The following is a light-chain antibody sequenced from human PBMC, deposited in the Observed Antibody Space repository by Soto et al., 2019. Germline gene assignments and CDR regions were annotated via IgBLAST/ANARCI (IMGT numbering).Light chain of an antibody. V-gene: IGKV2-28*01. CDR1: QSLLHINGNNY. J-gene: IGKJ3*01. CDR2: LGF. CDR3: MQVLETPLT. Sequence: DIVMTQSPLSLPVTPGEPASISCRSSQSLLHINGNNYLDWYLQKPGQSPQLLIYLGFYRASGVTDRFSASGSGTEFTLKSSRVEAEDVGVYYCMQVLETPLTVGPGPKLDIK.